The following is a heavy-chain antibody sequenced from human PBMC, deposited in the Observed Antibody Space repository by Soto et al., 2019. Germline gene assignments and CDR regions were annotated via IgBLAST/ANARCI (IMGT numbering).Heavy chain of an antibody. J-gene: IGHJ4*02. D-gene: IGHD3-16*02. CDR2: ISGTGVST. CDR1: GFTFSTYV. CDR3: AKGYRSFDY. Sequence: EVQVLESGGGLVQPGGSLRLSCAASGFTFSTYVMTWVRQAPGKGLEWVSGISGTGVSTYYADSVKGRFTISRDNSKNPLYLQMNSLRAEDTAVYYCAKGYRSFDYWGQGTLVTVSS. V-gene: IGHV3-23*01.